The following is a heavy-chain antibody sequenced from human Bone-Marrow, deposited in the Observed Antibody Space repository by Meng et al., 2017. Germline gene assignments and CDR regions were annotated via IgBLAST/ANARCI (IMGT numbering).Heavy chain of an antibody. Sequence: GESLKISCAASGFTFSSYAMSWVRQAPGKGLEWVSAISGSGGSTYYADSVKGRFTISRDKSNYTLYLQMNSLRADETAVYDCAKAVTDRSGSWRYAFDIWGQGTMVTVSS. CDR1: GFTFSSYA. V-gene: IGHV3-23*01. J-gene: IGHJ3*02. CDR3: AKAVTDRSGSWRYAFDI. D-gene: IGHD6-13*01. CDR2: ISGSGGST.